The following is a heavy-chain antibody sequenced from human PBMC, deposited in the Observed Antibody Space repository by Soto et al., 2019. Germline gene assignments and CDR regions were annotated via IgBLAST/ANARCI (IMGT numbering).Heavy chain of an antibody. Sequence: QVQLVESGGGVVQPGRSLRLSCAASGFTFSSYGMHWVRQAPGKGLEWVAVISYDGSNKYYADSVKGRFTISRDNSKNTLYVQMNSLRAEDTAVYYCAKSDDSSGSFGFDYWGQGTLVTVSS. CDR2: ISYDGSNK. J-gene: IGHJ4*02. D-gene: IGHD3-22*01. CDR3: AKSDDSSGSFGFDY. V-gene: IGHV3-30*18. CDR1: GFTFSSYG.